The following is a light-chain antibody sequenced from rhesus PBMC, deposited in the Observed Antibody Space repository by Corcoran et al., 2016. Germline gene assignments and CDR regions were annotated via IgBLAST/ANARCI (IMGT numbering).Light chain of an antibody. CDR3: SSYASSSAFI. CDR2: EVS. CDR1: SSDIGGYNR. V-gene: IGLV2-13*02. J-gene: IGLJ1*01. Sequence: QAALTQSPSVSGSPGQSVTISCTGTSSDIGGYNRVSWYQQHPGKAPKLMIYEVSKRPSGVSDRFSGSKSGNTASLTISGRQAEDEADYSGSSYASSSAFIFGAGTRLTVL.